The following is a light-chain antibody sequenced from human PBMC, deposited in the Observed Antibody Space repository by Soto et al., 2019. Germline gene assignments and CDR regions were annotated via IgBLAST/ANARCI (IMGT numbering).Light chain of an antibody. CDR2: DVN. CDR3: CEYSTSGTHV. V-gene: IGLV2-14*03. J-gene: IGLJ1*01. Sequence: QSVLTQPASVSGSPGQSITFSCTGTSSDVGSYDYVSWHQQHPGKAPKLIIYDVNNRPSGVPSRFSGSKSGNTASLTISGLQTEDEADYYCCEYSTSGTHVFGTGTKVTVL. CDR1: SSDVGSYDY.